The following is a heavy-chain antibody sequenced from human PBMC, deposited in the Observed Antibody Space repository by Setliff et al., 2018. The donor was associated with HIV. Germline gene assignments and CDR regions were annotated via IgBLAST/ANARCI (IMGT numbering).Heavy chain of an antibody. CDR3: VRDRGDATIFSWGHYFDY. CDR2: INPSSGGT. D-gene: IGHD3-3*01. J-gene: IGHJ4*02. CDR1: GYTFTNYY. Sequence: ASVKVSCKASGYTFTNYYMHWVRQAPGQGLEWMGVINPSSGGTHYAQKFQCRVTMARDTSTTTVYMDLSSLTSEDTAVYFCVRDRGDATIFSWGHYFDYWGPGTLVTVSS. V-gene: IGHV1-46*01.